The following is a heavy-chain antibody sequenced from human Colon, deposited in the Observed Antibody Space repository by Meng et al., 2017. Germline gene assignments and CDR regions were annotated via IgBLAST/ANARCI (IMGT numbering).Heavy chain of an antibody. CDR3: AREAGGTASYDY. CDR2: IYYSGHT. D-gene: IGHD5-18*01. CDR1: GGSVSSGSYY. J-gene: IGHJ4*02. V-gene: IGHV4-61*01. Sequence: QVPLQESGPGLVRPSETLSPTCTVSGGSVSSGSYYWSWLRQPPGQGLELIGYIYYSGHTNYNPALKSRVTISADTSKNQFSLKLTSVTAADTAVYYCAREAGGTASYDYWGQGTLVTVSS.